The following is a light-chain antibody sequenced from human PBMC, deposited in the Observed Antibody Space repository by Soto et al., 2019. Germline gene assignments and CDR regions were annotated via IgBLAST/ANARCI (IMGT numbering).Light chain of an antibody. CDR2: EDK. CDR1: SGSIASNY. CDR3: QSYDSSNHGV. V-gene: IGLV6-57*03. Sequence: NFMLTQPHSVSASPGKTVTISCTRSSGSIASNYVQWYQQRPGSAPTTVIHEDKQRPSGVPDRVSGSIDSSSNSASLTISGLKTEDEADYYCQSYDSSNHGVFGTGTQLTVL. J-gene: IGLJ1*01.